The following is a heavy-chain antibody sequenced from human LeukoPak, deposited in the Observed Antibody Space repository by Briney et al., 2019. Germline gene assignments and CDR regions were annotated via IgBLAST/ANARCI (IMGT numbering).Heavy chain of an antibody. CDR1: GYTFTSYY. J-gene: IGHJ4*02. Sequence: GASVKVSCKASGYTFTSYYMHWVRQAPGQGLEWMGIINPSGGSTSHAQKFQGRVTMTRDTSTSTVYMELSSLRSEDTAVYYCAIEKYGDYDFDYWGQGTLVTVSS. V-gene: IGHV1-46*01. D-gene: IGHD4-17*01. CDR2: INPSGGST. CDR3: AIEKYGDYDFDY.